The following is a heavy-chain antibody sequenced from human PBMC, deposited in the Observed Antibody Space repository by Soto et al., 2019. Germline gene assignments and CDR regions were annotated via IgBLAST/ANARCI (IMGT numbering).Heavy chain of an antibody. CDR2: INPNSGGT. Sequence: ASVKVSCKASGYTFTGYYMHWVRQAHGQGLEWMGWINPNSGGTNYAQKFQGWVTMTRDTSISTAYMELSRLRSDDTAVYYCARDLKKVHPYYYDSQNWFDPWGQRTLVTVSS. D-gene: IGHD3-22*01. CDR1: GYTFTGYY. CDR3: ARDLKKVHPYYYDSQNWFDP. V-gene: IGHV1-2*04. J-gene: IGHJ5*02.